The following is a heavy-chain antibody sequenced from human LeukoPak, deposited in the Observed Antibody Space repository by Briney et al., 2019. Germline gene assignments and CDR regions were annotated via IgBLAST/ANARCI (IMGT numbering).Heavy chain of an antibody. D-gene: IGHD1-14*01. Sequence: GGALRLSCAASGFTFSTFWMSWVRQAPGKGAEWVAILKHDGSDQYYVDSVKGRFTVSRDNAKNSLYLQMSSLRVEDTAVYYCAKTARVLDNWGQGTQVTVSS. CDR1: GFTFSTFW. V-gene: IGHV3-7*01. CDR3: AKTARVLDN. CDR2: LKHDGSDQ. J-gene: IGHJ4*02.